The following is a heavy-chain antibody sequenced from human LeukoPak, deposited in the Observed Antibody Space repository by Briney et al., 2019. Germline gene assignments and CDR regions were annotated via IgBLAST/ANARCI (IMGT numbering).Heavy chain of an antibody. Sequence: PGGSLRLSCAASGFDFDYYTVNWVRQAPGKGLEWVSCIGGRNGRISYADSVKGRFTISRDNAKNSLYLQMNSLRAEDTAVYYCARMMAGRGFDYWGQGTLVTVSS. J-gene: IGHJ4*02. D-gene: IGHD5-24*01. CDR3: ARMMAGRGFDY. V-gene: IGHV3-48*04. CDR2: IGGRNGRI. CDR1: GFDFDYYT.